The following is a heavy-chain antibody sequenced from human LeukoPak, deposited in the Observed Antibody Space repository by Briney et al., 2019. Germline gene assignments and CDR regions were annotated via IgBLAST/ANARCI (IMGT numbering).Heavy chain of an antibody. D-gene: IGHD3-3*01. J-gene: IGHJ4*02. CDR1: GFTFSNAW. V-gene: IGHV3-15*01. Sequence: GGSLRLSCAASGFTFSNAWMSWVRQAPGKGLEWVGRIKSKTDGGTSDYAAPVKGRFTISRDDSKNTLYLQMNSLKTEDTAVYYCTTDTVWSGNDYWGQGTLVTVSS. CDR2: IKSKTDGGTS. CDR3: TTDTVWSGNDY.